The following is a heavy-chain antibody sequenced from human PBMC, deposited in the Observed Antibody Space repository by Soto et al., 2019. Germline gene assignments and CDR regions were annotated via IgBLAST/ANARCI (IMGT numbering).Heavy chain of an antibody. CDR2: IYWDDDK. D-gene: IGHD2-2*01. CDR1: GFSLSTSGVG. J-gene: IGHJ4*02. V-gene: IGHV2-5*02. Sequence: QITLKESGPTLVKPTQTLTLTCTFSGFSLSTSGVGVGWIRQPPGKALEWLALIYWDDDKRYSPSLKSRLTITKVTSKDQVVLTMTNMDPEDTATYYCAHRHCSITSCRFDYWGQGTLVTVSS. CDR3: AHRHCSITSCRFDY.